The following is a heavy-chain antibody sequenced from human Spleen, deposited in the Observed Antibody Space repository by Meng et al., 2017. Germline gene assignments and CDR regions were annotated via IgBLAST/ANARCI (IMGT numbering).Heavy chain of an antibody. CDR2: INPGNGNT. CDR3: ARIQS. Sequence: QVQFVQSGAEVKKPGASVKVSCKASGYTFSPYPIHWVRQAPGQGLEWMGWINPGNGNTKYSQKFQGRDTITRDTAASTAYMELHSLGYEDTAVYYCARIQSWGQGTLVTVSS. J-gene: IGHJ5*02. CDR1: GYTFSPYP. D-gene: IGHD4-11*01. V-gene: IGHV1-3*01.